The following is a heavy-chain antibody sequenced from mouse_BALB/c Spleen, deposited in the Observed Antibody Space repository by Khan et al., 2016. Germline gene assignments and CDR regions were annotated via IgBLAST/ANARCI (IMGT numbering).Heavy chain of an antibody. Sequence: EVELVESGGGLVQPGGSLKLSCTASGFTFSRFGMHWVRQAPEKGLEWVAYISSGSSTIYYADTLKGRFTIPIDNPKNALFLQMTSLGSENTSMDDCAKVDYWGQGTTLTVSS. CDR2: ISSGSSTI. J-gene: IGHJ2*01. V-gene: IGHV5-17*02. D-gene: IGHD1-3*01. CDR1: GFTFSRFG. CDR3: AKVDY.